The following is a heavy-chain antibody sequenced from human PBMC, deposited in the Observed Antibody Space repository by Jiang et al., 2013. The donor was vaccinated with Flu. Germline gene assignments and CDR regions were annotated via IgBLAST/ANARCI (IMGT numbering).Heavy chain of an antibody. J-gene: IGHJ2*01. Sequence: VQLVESGGGLVQPGGSLRLSCAASGFTFSSYWMSWVRQAPGKGLEWVANIKQDGSEKYYVDSVKGRFTISRDNAKNSLYLQMNSLRAEDTAVYYCARVGNLGLYSSSWYVVNWYFDLWGRGTLVTVSS. CDR3: ARVGNLGLYSSSWYVVNWYFDL. CDR1: GFTFSSYW. D-gene: IGHD6-13*01. CDR2: IKQDGSEK. V-gene: IGHV3-7*01.